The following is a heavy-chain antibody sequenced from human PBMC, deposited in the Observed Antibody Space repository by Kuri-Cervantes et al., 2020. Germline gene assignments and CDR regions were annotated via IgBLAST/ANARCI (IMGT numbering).Heavy chain of an antibody. J-gene: IGHJ3*02. Sequence: ASVKVSCKASGYTFTSYAMNWVRQAPGQGLEWMGWINTNTGNSTYAQGFTGRFVFSLDTSVSTAYLQISSLKAEDTAVYYCVSPERGGYSYGWAFDIWGQGTMVTVSS. CDR2: INTNTGNS. CDR3: VSPERGGYSYGWAFDI. CDR1: GYTFTSYA. V-gene: IGHV7-4-1*02. D-gene: IGHD5-18*01.